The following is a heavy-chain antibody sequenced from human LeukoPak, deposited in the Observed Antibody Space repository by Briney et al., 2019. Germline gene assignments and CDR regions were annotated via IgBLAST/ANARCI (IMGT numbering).Heavy chain of an antibody. CDR1: GFTFSSYG. J-gene: IGHJ4*02. D-gene: IGHD6-13*01. V-gene: IGHV3-30*18. CDR3: AKLWGAAGF. CDR2: ISYDGSNK. Sequence: PGGSLRLSCAASGFTFSSYGMHWVRQAPGKGLEWVAVISYDGSNKYYADSVKGRFTISRDNSKNTLYLQMNSLRAEDTAAYYCAKLWGAAGFWGQGTLVTVSS.